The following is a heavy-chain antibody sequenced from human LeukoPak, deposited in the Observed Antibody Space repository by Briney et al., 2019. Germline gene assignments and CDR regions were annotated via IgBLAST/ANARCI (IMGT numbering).Heavy chain of an antibody. Sequence: SGTLSLTCAVSGGSISSSNWWSWVRQPPGKGLEWIGEIYHSGSTNYNPSLKSRVTISVDKSKNQFSLKLSSVTAADTAVYYCASANPHCSSTSCARGYFQHWGQGTLVTVSS. D-gene: IGHD2-2*01. CDR3: ASANPHCSSTSCARGYFQH. V-gene: IGHV4-4*02. CDR2: IYHSGST. CDR1: GGSISSSNW. J-gene: IGHJ1*01.